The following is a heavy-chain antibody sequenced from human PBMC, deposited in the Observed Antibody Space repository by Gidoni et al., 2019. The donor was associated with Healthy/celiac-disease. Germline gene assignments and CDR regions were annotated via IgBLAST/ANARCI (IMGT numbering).Heavy chain of an antibody. V-gene: IGHV3-15*01. CDR2: IKSKTDGGTT. Sequence: SCAASGFTFSNAWMSWVRQAPGKGLEWVGRIKSKTDGGTTDYAAPVKGRFTISRDDSKNTLYLQMNSLKTEDTAVYYCTTAESRVWRPNLYYYYYYMDVWGKGTTVTVSS. CDR1: GFTFSNAW. J-gene: IGHJ6*03. CDR3: TTAESRVWRPNLYYYYYYMDV. D-gene: IGHD3-16*01.